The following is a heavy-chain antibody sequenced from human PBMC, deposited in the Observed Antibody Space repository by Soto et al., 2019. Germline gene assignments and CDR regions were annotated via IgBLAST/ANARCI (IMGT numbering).Heavy chain of an antibody. D-gene: IGHD6-19*01. Sequence: EVHLVESGGGLVQPGGSLRLSCAASGFTFSNYWMHWVRQVPGKGLVWVSRINSDGRNTSYADSVKGRFTISRDNAKNTLYLQMDSLGVEDTAVYYCARLLAVAGIIYWGQGTLVTVSS. V-gene: IGHV3-74*01. CDR2: INSDGRNT. J-gene: IGHJ4*02. CDR1: GFTFSNYW. CDR3: ARLLAVAGIIY.